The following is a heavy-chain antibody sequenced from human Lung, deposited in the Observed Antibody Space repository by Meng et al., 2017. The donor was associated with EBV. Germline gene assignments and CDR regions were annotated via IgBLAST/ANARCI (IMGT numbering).Heavy chain of an antibody. Sequence: QVQLVQSGSELKNAGASVKVSCKASGYTFTRHAINWVRQAPGQGLEWMGWMNTKTGNPTYAQGFTGRFVFSLDTSVSTAYLQISSLKAEDTAMYYCARDDNGAPDYWGQGTLVTVSS. CDR2: MNTKTGNP. CDR3: ARDDNGAPDY. CDR1: GYTFTRHA. D-gene: IGHD1-14*01. V-gene: IGHV7-4-1*02. J-gene: IGHJ4*02.